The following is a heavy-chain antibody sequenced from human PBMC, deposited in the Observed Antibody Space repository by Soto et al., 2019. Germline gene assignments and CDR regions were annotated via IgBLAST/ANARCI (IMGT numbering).Heavy chain of an antibody. V-gene: IGHV3-30*18. CDR1: GFTFSSYG. D-gene: IGHD2-2*01. J-gene: IGHJ5*02. Sequence: GGSRRLSCAASGFTFSSYGMHWVRQAPGKGLEWVAFISDDGSNKYYADSVKGRFTISRDNSKNTLYLQMNSLRAEDTAVYYCAKDTASQGLDPWVKGTLVTVSS. CDR2: ISDDGSNK. CDR3: AKDTASQGLDP.